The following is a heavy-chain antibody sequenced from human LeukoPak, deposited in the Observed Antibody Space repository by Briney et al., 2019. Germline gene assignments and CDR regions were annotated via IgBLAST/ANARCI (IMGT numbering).Heavy chain of an antibody. D-gene: IGHD6-13*01. CDR1: GYTFTGYY. V-gene: IGHV1-2*02. Sequence: ASVKVSCKASGYTFTGYYMHWVRQAPGQGLEWMGWINPNSGGTNYAQKFQGRVTMTRDTSTSTVYMELSSLRSEDTAVYYCARAVAAAGTSLDYWGQGTLVTVSS. CDR3: ARAVAAAGTSLDY. J-gene: IGHJ4*02. CDR2: INPNSGGT.